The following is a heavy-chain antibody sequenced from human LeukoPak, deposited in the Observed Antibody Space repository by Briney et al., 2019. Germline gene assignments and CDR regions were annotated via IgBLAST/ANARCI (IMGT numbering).Heavy chain of an antibody. D-gene: IGHD4-17*01. CDR2: MYYLGTT. CDR1: GGSISSTSYY. V-gene: IGHV4-39*02. CDR3: ARYGIHNWFDP. J-gene: IGHJ5*02. Sequence: SQTLSLTCTVSGGSISSTSYYWGWIRQPPGKGLEWIGNMYYLGTTYYNPSLKSRVTISVDTSKNHFSLYLSSVTAADTAVYYCARYGIHNWFDPWGQGTLVTVSS.